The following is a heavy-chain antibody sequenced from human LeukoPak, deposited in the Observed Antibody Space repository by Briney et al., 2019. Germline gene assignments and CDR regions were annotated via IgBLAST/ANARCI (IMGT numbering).Heavy chain of an antibody. CDR2: IYYSGST. CDR3: ARDAIHCSSTSCYSDY. D-gene: IGHD2-2*01. J-gene: IGHJ4*02. Sequence: TLSLTCSVSGASISSDYWSWVRQHPGKGLEWIGYIYYSGSTYYNPSLKSRVTISVDTSKNQFSLKLSSVTAADTAVYYCARDAIHCSSTSCYSDYWGQGTLVTVSS. V-gene: IGHV4-31*03. CDR1: GASISSDY.